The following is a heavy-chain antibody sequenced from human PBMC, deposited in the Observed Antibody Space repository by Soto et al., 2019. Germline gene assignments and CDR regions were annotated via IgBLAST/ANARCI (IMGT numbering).Heavy chain of an antibody. J-gene: IGHJ6*02. Sequence: AASVKVSCKASGYTFTGYYMQWVRQAPGQGLEWMGWINPNSGGTNYAQKFQGWVTMTRDTSISTAYMELSRLRSDDTAVYYCARDGGEVVVAAHGMDVWGQGTTVTVSS. D-gene: IGHD2-15*01. CDR2: INPNSGGT. CDR3: ARDGGEVVVAAHGMDV. CDR1: GYTFTGYY. V-gene: IGHV1-2*04.